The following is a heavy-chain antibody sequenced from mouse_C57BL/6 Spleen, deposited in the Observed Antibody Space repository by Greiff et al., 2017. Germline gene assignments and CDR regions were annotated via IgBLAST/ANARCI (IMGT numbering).Heavy chain of an antibody. CDR1: GYTFTSYW. Sequence: VQLQQSGAELVKPGASVKLSCKASGYTFTSYWMQWVKQRPGQGLEWIGEIDPSDIYTNYNQKFKGKTTLTVDTSSSTAYMQLSSLTSEDSAVYYCARTGEIYYGKGYFDVWGTGTTVTVSS. D-gene: IGHD2-1*01. J-gene: IGHJ1*03. V-gene: IGHV1-50*01. CDR2: IDPSDIYT. CDR3: ARTGEIYYGKGYFDV.